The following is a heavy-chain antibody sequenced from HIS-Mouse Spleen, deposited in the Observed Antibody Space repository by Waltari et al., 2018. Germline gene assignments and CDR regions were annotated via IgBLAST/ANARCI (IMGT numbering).Heavy chain of an antibody. CDR1: GFTFCSYA. CDR3: ARGMYSSSWLSPADDAFDI. D-gene: IGHD6-6*01. V-gene: IGHV3-30-3*01. Sequence: QVQLVESGGGVVQPGRSLSISCAASGFTFCSYAMHWVRQAPGKGLEWVAVISYDGSNKYYADSVKGRFTISRDNSKNTLYLQMNSLRAEDTAVYYCARGMYSSSWLSPADDAFDIWGQGTMVTVSS. J-gene: IGHJ3*02. CDR2: ISYDGSNK.